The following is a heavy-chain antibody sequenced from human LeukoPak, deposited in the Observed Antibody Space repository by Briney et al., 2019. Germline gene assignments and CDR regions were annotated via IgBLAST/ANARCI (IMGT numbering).Heavy chain of an antibody. V-gene: IGHV3-73*01. D-gene: IGHD3-10*01. J-gene: IGHJ4*02. CDR3: PRLGYGSGSYPAY. CDR2: IRSKANSYAT. CDR1: GFTFSGSA. Sequence: GGSLRLSCAASGFTFSGSAMHWVRQASGKGLEWVGRIRSKANSYATAYAASVKGRLTISRDDSKNTAYLQMNSLKTQDSAVYYCPRLGYGSGSYPAYWGQGTLVTVSS.